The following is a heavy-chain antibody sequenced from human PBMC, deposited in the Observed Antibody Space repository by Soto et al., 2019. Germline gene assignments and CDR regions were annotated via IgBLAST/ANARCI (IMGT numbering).Heavy chain of an antibody. V-gene: IGHV5-10-1*01. Sequence: SLKISCKGSGYSFTSYWISWVRQMPGKGLEWMGRIDPSDSYTNYSPSFQGHVTISADKSISTAYLQWSSLKASDTAMYYCAAGHWISGGGYNGSDYWGQGTLVTVSS. CDR1: GYSFTSYW. CDR2: IDPSDSYT. J-gene: IGHJ4*02. D-gene: IGHD5-12*01. CDR3: AAGHWISGGGYNGSDY.